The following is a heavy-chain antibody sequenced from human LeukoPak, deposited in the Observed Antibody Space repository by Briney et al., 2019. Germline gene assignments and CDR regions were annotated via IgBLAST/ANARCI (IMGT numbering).Heavy chain of an antibody. V-gene: IGHV3-64*01. Sequence: PGGSLRLSCAASGFTFSSYAMHWVRQAPGKGLEYVSAISSNGGSTYYANSVKGRFTISRDNSKNTLYLQMGSLRAEDMAVYYCARGPLLKGYTLGYYYCYMDVWGKGTTVTVSS. J-gene: IGHJ6*03. CDR1: GFTFSSYA. D-gene: IGHD5-24*01. CDR3: ARGPLLKGYTLGYYYCYMDV. CDR2: ISSNGGST.